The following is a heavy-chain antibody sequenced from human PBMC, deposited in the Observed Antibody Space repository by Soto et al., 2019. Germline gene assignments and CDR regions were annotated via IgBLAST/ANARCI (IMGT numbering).Heavy chain of an antibody. J-gene: IGHJ4*02. CDR1: GGTFSSYA. Sequence: SVKVSCKASGGTFSSYAISWVRQAPGQGLEWMGGIIPIFGTANYAQKFQGRVTITADESTSTAYMELSSLRSDDTAVYYCARTPGIAVAGRCSDYWGQGTLVTVSS. CDR2: IIPIFGTA. CDR3: ARTPGIAVAGRCSDY. D-gene: IGHD6-19*01. V-gene: IGHV1-69*13.